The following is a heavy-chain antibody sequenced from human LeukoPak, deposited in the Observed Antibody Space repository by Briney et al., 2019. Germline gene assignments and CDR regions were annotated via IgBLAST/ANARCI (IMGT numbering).Heavy chain of an antibody. CDR2: ISNSASAI. D-gene: IGHD3-10*01. CDR3: ARKKTRGLDY. CDR1: GFTFSSYE. Sequence: AGSLRLSCAVSGFTFSSYEMNWVRQAPGKGLEWVSYISNSASAIYYADSVKGRFTISRDNAKNSLYLQMNSLRAEDTAIYYCARKKTRGLDYWGQGTLVTVSS. V-gene: IGHV3-48*03. J-gene: IGHJ4*02.